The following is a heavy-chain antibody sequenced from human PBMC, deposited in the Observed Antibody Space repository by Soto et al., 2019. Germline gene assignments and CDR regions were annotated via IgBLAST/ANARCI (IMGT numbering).Heavy chain of an antibody. CDR1: GFTFTNYG. CDR2: ISYDGTNK. J-gene: IGHJ4*02. CDR3: GAGKYFSDY. D-gene: IGHD6-13*01. V-gene: IGHV3-30*03. Sequence: QVQLVESGGGEVQPGKSLRLSCAASGFTFTNYGMHWVRQAPGKGLECVALISYDGTNKFYADSVKGRFTVSRDNSKNTLYLQMNSLRPEDTAVYYCGAGKYFSDYWGQGTLVSVSS.